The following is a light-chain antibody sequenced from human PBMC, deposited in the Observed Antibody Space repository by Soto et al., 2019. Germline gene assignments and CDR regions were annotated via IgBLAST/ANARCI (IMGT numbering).Light chain of an antibody. CDR1: QSVSNSY. Sequence: EIVLTQSPGTLSLSPGERATLSCRASQSVSNSYLAWYQQKPGQAPRLLIYGASTRATGIADRFSGSGSGTDFTLTISRLEPEDFAVYYCQQYVSSPPYTFGQGTKLEIK. CDR3: QQYVSSPPYT. V-gene: IGKV3-20*01. J-gene: IGKJ2*01. CDR2: GAS.